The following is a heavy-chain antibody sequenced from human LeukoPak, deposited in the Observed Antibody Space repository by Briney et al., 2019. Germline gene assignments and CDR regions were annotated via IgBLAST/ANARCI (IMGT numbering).Heavy chain of an antibody. V-gene: IGHV3-23*01. CDR3: AIDGYDFLSAHQIDL. D-gene: IGHD3-3*01. CDR2: ISGSDGST. J-gene: IGHJ5*02. Sequence: RPGGSLRLSRAASGFTFSNYAMTWVRQAPGKGLEWVSAISGSDGSTYYSDSVTGRLTISRDNSKNTLYLQMTSLRPDDTAVYYCAIDGYDFLSAHQIDLWGQGTAVTVSS. CDR1: GFTFSNYA.